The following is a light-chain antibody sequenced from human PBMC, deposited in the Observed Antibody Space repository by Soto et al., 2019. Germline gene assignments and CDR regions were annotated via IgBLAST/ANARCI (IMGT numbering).Light chain of an antibody. V-gene: IGKV3-11*01. Sequence: IVLTQSPGTLSLSAGERATLSCRASQSVTTNLVWYQQKPGQAPRLLIYDASSRATGIPARFSGSGSGTDVTLLINSLVSGNSAVYFCPQSSWYTSGQETKLEI. CDR2: DAS. J-gene: IGKJ2*01. CDR1: QSVTTN. CDR3: PQSSWYT.